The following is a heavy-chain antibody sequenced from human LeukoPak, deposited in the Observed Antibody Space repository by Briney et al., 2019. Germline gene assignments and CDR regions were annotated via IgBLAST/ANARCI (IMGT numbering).Heavy chain of an antibody. CDR3: ARGTSAAAGTGWFDP. CDR2: ISAYNGNT. J-gene: IGHJ5*02. CDR1: GYTFTSYG. D-gene: IGHD6-13*01. V-gene: IGHV1-18*01. Sequence: ASVKVSCKASGYTFTSYGISWVRQAPGQGLEWMGWISAYNGNTHYEQKLQGRVTMTTATSTSTAYLELRSLRSDDTAVYYCARGTSAAAGTGWFDPWGQGTLVTVSS.